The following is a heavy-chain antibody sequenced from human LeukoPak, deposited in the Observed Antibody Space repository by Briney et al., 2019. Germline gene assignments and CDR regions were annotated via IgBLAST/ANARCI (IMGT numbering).Heavy chain of an antibody. CDR1: GYTFTGYY. V-gene: IGHV1-2*02. J-gene: IGHJ5*02. CDR3: ARGYTYYYDSRYWFDP. Sequence: GASVKVSCKASGYTFTGYYMHWVRQAPGQGLEWMGWINPNSGGTNYAQKFQGGVTMTRDTSISTAYMELSRLRSDDTAVYYCARGYTYYYDSRYWFDPWGQGTLVTVSS. D-gene: IGHD3-22*01. CDR2: INPNSGGT.